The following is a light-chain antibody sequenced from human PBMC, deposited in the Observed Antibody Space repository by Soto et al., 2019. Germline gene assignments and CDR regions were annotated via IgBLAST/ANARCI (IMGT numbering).Light chain of an antibody. Sequence: QSVLTQPPSASGTPGQRVTISCSGSSSNIGSNAVNWYQQFPGTAPKLLIYTDNHRPSGVPDRFSGSKSGTSASLAISGLQSEDEDDYFCAAWDGSLNAYVFGTGTKLTVL. CDR1: SSNIGSNA. J-gene: IGLJ1*01. CDR2: TDN. CDR3: AAWDGSLNAYV. V-gene: IGLV1-44*01.